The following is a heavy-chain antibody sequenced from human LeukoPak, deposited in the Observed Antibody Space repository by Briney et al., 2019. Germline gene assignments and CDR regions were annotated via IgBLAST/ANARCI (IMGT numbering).Heavy chain of an antibody. V-gene: IGHV4-61*02. CDR3: ARGYSYGPNYFDY. CDR2: IYISGIT. D-gene: IGHD5-18*01. J-gene: IGHJ4*02. CDR1: GASNSSGSYY. Sequence: SETLSLXCTVSGASNSSGSYYWNWIRQPAGKGPEWIGLIYISGITNYNPSLKSRVTISIDTSKTQFSLKLSSVTAADTAVYYCARGYSYGPNYFDYWGQGTLVTVSS.